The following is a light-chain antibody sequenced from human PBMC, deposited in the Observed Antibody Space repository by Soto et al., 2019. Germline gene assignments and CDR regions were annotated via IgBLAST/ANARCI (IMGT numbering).Light chain of an antibody. Sequence: RCATVGDRVTITCRASQSISSYLNWYQQKPGKAPKLLIYAASSLQSGVPSRFSGSGSGTDFTLTISSLQPEDFATYYCQLSYNTPLPFGAGTKVDI. CDR2: AAS. J-gene: IGKJ4*01. CDR1: QSISSY. CDR3: QLSYNTPLP. V-gene: IGKV1-39*01.